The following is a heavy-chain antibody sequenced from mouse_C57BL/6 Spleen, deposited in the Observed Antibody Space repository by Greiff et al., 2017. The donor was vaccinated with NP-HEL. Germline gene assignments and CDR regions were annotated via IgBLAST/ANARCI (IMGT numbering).Heavy chain of an antibody. J-gene: IGHJ4*01. D-gene: IGHD4-1*01. CDR3: AGGTGEGAMDY. V-gene: IGHV5-4*03. Sequence: EVKLMESGGGLVKPGGSLKLSCAASGFTFSSYAMSWVRQTPEKRLEWVATISDGGSYTYYPDNVKGRFTISRDNAKNNLYLQMSHLKAEDTAMYYCAGGTGEGAMDYWGQGTSVTVSS. CDR1: GFTFSSYA. CDR2: ISDGGSYT.